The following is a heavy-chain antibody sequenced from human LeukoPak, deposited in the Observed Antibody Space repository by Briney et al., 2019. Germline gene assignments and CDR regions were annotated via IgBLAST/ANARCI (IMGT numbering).Heavy chain of an antibody. CDR2: ISGSGGST. J-gene: IGHJ5*02. D-gene: IGHD3-3*01. CDR1: GFTFSSYA. CDR3: AKVLVLRFLECLKASAP. Sequence: GGSLTLSCAASGFTFSSYAMSWVRQPPGKGLEWVSAISGSGGSTYYADYVKGRFTISRDNSKNTLYLQMNSLRAEDTDVYFCAKVLVLRFLECLKASAPWGQGTLVTVSS. V-gene: IGHV3-23*01.